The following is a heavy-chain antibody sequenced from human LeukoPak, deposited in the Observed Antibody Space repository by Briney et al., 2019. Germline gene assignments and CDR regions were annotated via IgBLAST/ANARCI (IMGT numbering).Heavy chain of an antibody. J-gene: IGHJ4*02. Sequence: SETLSLTCTVSGGSVSSGSYYRSWIRQSPSRGLEWLGRTYYRSKWYSRYALSVKSRITINPDTSKNQFSLQLDSVTPDDTAVYYCARGGSYPLDYWGQGTLVTVSS. CDR1: GGSVSSGSYY. CDR2: TYYRSKWYS. CDR3: ARGGSYPLDY. V-gene: IGHV6-1*01. D-gene: IGHD1-26*01.